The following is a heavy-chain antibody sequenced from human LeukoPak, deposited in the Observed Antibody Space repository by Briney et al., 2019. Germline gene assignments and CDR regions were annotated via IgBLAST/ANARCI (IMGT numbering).Heavy chain of an antibody. CDR2: IYTSGST. CDR3: ARAKGSRGGDFDY. CDR1: GGSISSGSYY. V-gene: IGHV4-61*02. J-gene: IGHJ4*02. Sequence: PSETLSLTCTVSGGSISSGSYYWSWIRQPAGKGLEWIGRIYTSGSTNYNPSLKSRVTISVDTSKNQFSLKLSSVTAADTAVYYCARAKGSRGGDFDYWGQGTLVTVSS. D-gene: IGHD2-2*01.